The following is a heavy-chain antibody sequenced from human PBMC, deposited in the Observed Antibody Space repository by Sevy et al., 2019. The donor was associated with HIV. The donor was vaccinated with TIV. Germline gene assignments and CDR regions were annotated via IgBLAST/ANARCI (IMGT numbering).Heavy chain of an antibody. J-gene: IGHJ6*02. V-gene: IGHV3-11*01. CDR2: ISGSDNTI. D-gene: IGHD4-17*01. Sequence: GGSLRLSCAASGFTFSDYYTSWIRQAPGKGLEWLSYISGSDNTIYYADSVKGRFTISRDNAKNSLYLQMNSLRAEDTAVYYCARDHVKDGDLGDYYYYAMDVWGQGTTVTVSS. CDR1: GFTFSDYY. CDR3: ARDHVKDGDLGDYYYYAMDV.